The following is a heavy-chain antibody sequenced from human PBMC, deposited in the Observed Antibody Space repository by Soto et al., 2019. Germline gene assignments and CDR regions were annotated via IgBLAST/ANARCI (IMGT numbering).Heavy chain of an antibody. J-gene: IGHJ4*02. Sequence: GGSLRLSCVASGLIVSSDVMGWVRQAPGEGLEWVSGINNNGDTDYAESVKGRFTISRDNSKNTVHLQMNSLRVEDTAVYYCTKKILGNNPFDNWGQGTLVTVSS. CDR3: TKKILGNNPFDN. D-gene: IGHD1-26*01. CDR2: INNNGDT. V-gene: IGHV3-23*01. CDR1: GLIVSSDV.